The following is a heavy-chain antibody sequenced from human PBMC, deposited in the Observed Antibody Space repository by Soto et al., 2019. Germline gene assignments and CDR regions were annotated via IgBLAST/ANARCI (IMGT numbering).Heavy chain of an antibody. CDR3: ARSREFDY. Sequence: PSETLSLTCAVSGEYISNGYYWAWIRQPPGKWLEWIGSIFHSGTTYYNPSLKSRATISIDVSKNQFSLSLRSLTAADTAVYYCARSREFDYWSQGTLVTVSS. CDR1: GEYISNGYY. CDR2: IFHSGTT. V-gene: IGHV4-38-2*01. J-gene: IGHJ4*02.